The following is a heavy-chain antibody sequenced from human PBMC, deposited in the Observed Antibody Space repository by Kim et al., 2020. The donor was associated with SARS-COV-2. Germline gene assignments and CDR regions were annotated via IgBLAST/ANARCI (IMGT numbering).Heavy chain of an antibody. CDR1: GGSFSGYY. Sequence: SETLSLTCAVYGGSFSGYYWSWIRQPPGKGLEWIGEINHSGSTNYNPSLKSRVTISVDTSKNQFSLKLSSVTAADTAVYYCARGAGMVRGVIITPILDYWGQGTLVTVSS. J-gene: IGHJ4*02. V-gene: IGHV4-34*01. CDR3: ARGAGMVRGVIITPILDY. CDR2: INHSGST. D-gene: IGHD3-10*01.